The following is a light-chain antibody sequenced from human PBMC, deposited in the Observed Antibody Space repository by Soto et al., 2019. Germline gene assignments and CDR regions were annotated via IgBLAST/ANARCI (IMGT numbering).Light chain of an antibody. CDR3: CSYAGSNSSPWV. V-gene: IGLV2-23*02. CDR2: EVT. CDR1: STDVGSYSL. Sequence: QSALTQPASVSGSPGQSITISCTGTSTDVGSYSLVSWYQQYPGKAPKLIIFEVTKRPSGVSNRFSGSKSANTASLTISGLQAEDEADYYCCSYAGSNSSPWVFGGGTKLTVL. J-gene: IGLJ3*02.